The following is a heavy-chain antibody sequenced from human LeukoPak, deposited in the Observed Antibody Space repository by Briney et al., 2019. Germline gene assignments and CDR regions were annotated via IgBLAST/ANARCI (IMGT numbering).Heavy chain of an antibody. Sequence: ASVKVSCKASGYTFTSYDINWVRQATGQGLERMGWMNPNSGNTGYAQKFQGRVTMTRNASISTAYMELSSLRSEDTAVYYCARKGPANYYYYYMDVWGKGTSVTVSS. J-gene: IGHJ6*03. CDR2: MNPNSGNT. D-gene: IGHD2-2*01. CDR1: GYTFTSYD. CDR3: ARKGPANYYYYYMDV. V-gene: IGHV1-8*01.